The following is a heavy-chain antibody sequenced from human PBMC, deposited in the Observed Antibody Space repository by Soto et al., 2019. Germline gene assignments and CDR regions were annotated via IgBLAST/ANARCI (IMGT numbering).Heavy chain of an antibody. CDR1: GGTFSSYA. J-gene: IGHJ3*02. V-gene: IGHV1-69*01. CDR3: ARDDKAARDAFDI. D-gene: IGHD6-6*01. CDR2: IIPIFGTA. Sequence: KVSCKASGGTFSSYAISWVRQAPGQGLEWMGGIIPIFGTANYAQKFQGRVTITADESTSTAYMELSSLRSEDTAVYYCARDDKAARDAFDIWGQGTMVTVSS.